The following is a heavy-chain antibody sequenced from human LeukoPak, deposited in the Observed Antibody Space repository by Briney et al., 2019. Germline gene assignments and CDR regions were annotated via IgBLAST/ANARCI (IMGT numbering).Heavy chain of an antibody. CDR3: ARDDSSSLSFDY. J-gene: IGHJ4*02. Sequence: KLQGRVTMTTDTSTSTAYMELRSLRSDDTAVYYCARDDSSSLSFDYWGQGTLVTVSS. D-gene: IGHD6-13*01. V-gene: IGHV1-18*01.